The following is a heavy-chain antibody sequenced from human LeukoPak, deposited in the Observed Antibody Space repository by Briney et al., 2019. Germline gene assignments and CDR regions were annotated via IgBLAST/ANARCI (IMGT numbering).Heavy chain of an antibody. CDR1: GYTFTSYD. V-gene: IGHV1-8*01. Sequence: ASVKVSCKASGYTFTSYDINWVRQATGQGLEWMGWMNPNSGNTGYAQKFQGRVTMTRNTSISTAYMELSSLRSEDTAVYYCARDYSSSYNFDYWGQGTLVTVSS. D-gene: IGHD6-13*01. J-gene: IGHJ4*02. CDR2: MNPNSGNT. CDR3: ARDYSSSYNFDY.